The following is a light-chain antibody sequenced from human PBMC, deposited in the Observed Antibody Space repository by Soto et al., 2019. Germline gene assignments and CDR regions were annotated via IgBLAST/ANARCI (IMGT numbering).Light chain of an antibody. CDR3: AAWDDSLSGWV. Sequence: QSVLTQPPSASGTPGQRVTIFCSGSSSNIGSNFVYWYQQFPGTAPKLLIYRNNQRPSGVPDRFSGSKSGTSASLAISGLPSEDEADYYCAAWDDSLSGWVFGGGTKLTVL. V-gene: IGLV1-47*01. J-gene: IGLJ3*02. CDR1: SSNIGSNF. CDR2: RNN.